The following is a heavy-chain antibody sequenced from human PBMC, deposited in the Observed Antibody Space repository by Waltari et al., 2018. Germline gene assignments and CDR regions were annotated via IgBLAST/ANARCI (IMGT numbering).Heavy chain of an antibody. Sequence: QVTLRESGPALVKPTQTLTLTCTFSGFSLSTSGMCVSWIRQPPGKALEWLTRIDWDDDKYYSTSLKTRLTISKDTSKNQVVLTMTNMDPVDTATYYCARINYYDSSGYQPDYWGQGTLVTVSS. CDR3: ARINYYDSSGYQPDY. CDR1: GFSLSTSGMC. V-gene: IGHV2-70*15. J-gene: IGHJ4*02. CDR2: IDWDDDK. D-gene: IGHD3-22*01.